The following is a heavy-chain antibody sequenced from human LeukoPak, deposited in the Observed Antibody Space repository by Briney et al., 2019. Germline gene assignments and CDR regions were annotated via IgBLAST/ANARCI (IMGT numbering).Heavy chain of an antibody. V-gene: IGHV4-39*01. CDR2: IYYSGST. J-gene: IGHJ4*02. Sequence: PSETLSLTCTVSGGSISSSSYYWGWIRQPPGKGLEWIGSIYYSGSTYYNPSLKSRVTISVDTSKNQFSLKLSSVTAADTAVCYCARHVEDYGDYAGFDYWGQGTLVTVSS. CDR3: ARHVEDYGDYAGFDY. D-gene: IGHD4-17*01. CDR1: GGSISSSSYY.